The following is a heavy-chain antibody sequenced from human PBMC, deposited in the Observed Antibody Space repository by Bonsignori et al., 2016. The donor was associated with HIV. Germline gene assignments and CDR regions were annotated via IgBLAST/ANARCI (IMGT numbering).Heavy chain of an antibody. D-gene: IGHD4-17*01. V-gene: IGHV4-39*07. CDR3: ARDLGHGAVSDY. J-gene: IGHJ4*02. Sequence: VRQMPGKGLEWIGSIHYTGTTHYNPSLESRLTISLDATKNQFSLKLNSVTAADTAVYYCARDLGHGAVSDYWGQGVLVTVSS. CDR2: IHYTGTT.